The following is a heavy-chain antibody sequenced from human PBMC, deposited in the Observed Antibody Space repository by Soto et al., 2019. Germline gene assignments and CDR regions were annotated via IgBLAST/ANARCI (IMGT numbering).Heavy chain of an antibody. Sequence: GGSLRLSCAASGFTFSSYGMHWVRQAPGKGLEWVAVISYDGSNKYYADSVKGRFTISRDNSKNTLYLQMNSLRAEDTAVYYCATVGIQLWLFDCWGQGTLVTVSS. CDR3: ATVGIQLWLFDC. CDR2: ISYDGSNK. D-gene: IGHD5-18*01. CDR1: GFTFSSYG. V-gene: IGHV3-30*03. J-gene: IGHJ4*02.